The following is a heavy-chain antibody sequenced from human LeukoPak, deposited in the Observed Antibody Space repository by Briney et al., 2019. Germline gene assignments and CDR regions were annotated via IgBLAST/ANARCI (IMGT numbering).Heavy chain of an antibody. CDR3: ARDRSYYDSSGYEDY. Sequence: GGSLRLSCAASGFTFSSYSMNWVRQAPGKGLEWVSYISSSSSTIYYADSVKGRFTISRDNAKNSLYLQMNSLRAEDTAVYYCARDRSYYDSSGYEDYWGQGTLVTVSS. CDR2: ISSSSSTI. CDR1: GFTFSSYS. J-gene: IGHJ4*02. D-gene: IGHD3-22*01. V-gene: IGHV3-48*04.